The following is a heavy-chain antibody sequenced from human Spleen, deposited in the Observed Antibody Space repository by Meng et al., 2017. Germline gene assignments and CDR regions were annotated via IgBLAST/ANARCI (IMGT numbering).Heavy chain of an antibody. CDR2: IWYDGSNK. D-gene: IGHD1-26*01. J-gene: IGHJ6*02. V-gene: IGHV3-33*01. CDR3: ARETGATIDYYYYYGMDV. CDR1: GLTFSSYG. Sequence: GESLKISCAASGLTFSSYGMHWVRQAPGKGLEWVAVIWYDGSNKYYADSVKGRFTIYRDNSKNTLYLQMNSLRAEDTAVYYCARETGATIDYYYYYGMDVWGQGTTVTVSS.